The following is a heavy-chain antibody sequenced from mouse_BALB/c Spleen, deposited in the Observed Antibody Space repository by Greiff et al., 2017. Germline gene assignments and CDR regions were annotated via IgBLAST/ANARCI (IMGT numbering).Heavy chain of an antibody. Sequence: VQLQQPGAELVKPGASVKLSCKASGYTFTSYWMHWVKQRPGQGLEWIGEIDPSDSYTNYNQKFKGKATLTVDKSSSTAYMQLSSLTSEDSAVYYCARSSYYRYLFAYGGQGTLVTVSA. V-gene: IGHV1-69*02. J-gene: IGHJ3*01. D-gene: IGHD2-14*01. CDR1: GYTFTSYW. CDR3: ARSSYYRYLFAY. CDR2: IDPSDSYT.